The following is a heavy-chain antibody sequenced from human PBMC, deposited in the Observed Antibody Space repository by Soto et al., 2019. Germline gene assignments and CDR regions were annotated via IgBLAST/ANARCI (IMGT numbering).Heavy chain of an antibody. CDR3: AKDMKWGGITTIHYFDS. V-gene: IGHV3-9*02. D-gene: IGHD5-12*01. CDR1: GFTADDYA. J-gene: IGHJ4*02. Sequence: EVQLVESGGGLVQPGRSLRLSCVASGFTADDYAMHWVRQAPGKGLEWVSGIRSNSDNIDYADSVKGRFTISRDNAKNSLFLQMNSLTPEDTSLYYCAKDMKWGGITTIHYFDSWGQGTLVTVSS. CDR2: IRSNSDNI.